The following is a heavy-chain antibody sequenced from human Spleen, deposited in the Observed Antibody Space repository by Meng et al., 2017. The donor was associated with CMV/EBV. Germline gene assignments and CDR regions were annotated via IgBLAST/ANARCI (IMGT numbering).Heavy chain of an antibody. J-gene: IGHJ6*02. Sequence: GGSLRLSCAASGFRLDDFALSWVRQVPGKGLERVSGINWNGGSTAYADSVKGRFTISRDNAKNFLYLQMNSLRAEDTALYYCVRDSGAFYYYYAMDVWGQGTTVTVSS. V-gene: IGHV3-20*04. D-gene: IGHD3-10*01. CDR3: VRDSGAFYYYYAMDV. CDR2: INWNGGST. CDR1: GFRLDDFA.